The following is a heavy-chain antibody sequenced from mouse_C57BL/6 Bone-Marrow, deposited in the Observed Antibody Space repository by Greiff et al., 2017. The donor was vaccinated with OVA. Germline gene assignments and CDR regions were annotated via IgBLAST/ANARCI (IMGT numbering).Heavy chain of an antibody. V-gene: IGHV1-64*01. J-gene: IGHJ4*01. CDR2: IHPNSGST. D-gene: IGHD2-4*01. CDR3: ARGRLRRGIYYAMDY. CDR1: GYTFTSYW. Sequence: VQLQQPGAELVKPGASVKLSCKASGYTFTSYWMHWVKLRPGQGLEWIGMIHPNSGSTNYNEKFKSKATLTVDKSSSTAYMQLSSLTSEDSAVYYCARGRLRRGIYYAMDYWGQGTSVTVSS.